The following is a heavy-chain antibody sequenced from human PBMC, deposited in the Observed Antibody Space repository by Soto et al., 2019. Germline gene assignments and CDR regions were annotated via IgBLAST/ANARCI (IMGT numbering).Heavy chain of an antibody. J-gene: IGHJ4*02. CDR1: GFTFSSHV. D-gene: IGHD6-25*01. CDR2: ISTGGGST. CDR3: ARSREIIASAGSFDY. V-gene: IGHV3-23*01. Sequence: EVQLLESGGGLVQPGGSLRLSCAASGFTFSSHVMSWVRQAPGKGLDWVSGISTGGGSTDYADSVKGRFTISRDNSKNTLHLQMKSLRAEDTAVYYCARSREIIASAGSFDYWGQGTLVTVSS.